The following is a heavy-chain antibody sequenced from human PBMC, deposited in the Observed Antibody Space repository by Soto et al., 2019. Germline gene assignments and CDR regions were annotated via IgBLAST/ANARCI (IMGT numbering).Heavy chain of an antibody. D-gene: IGHD3-10*01. CDR2: IKQDGSEK. CDR3: ATTGGY. V-gene: IGHV3-7*05. Sequence: EVQLVESGGGLVQPGGSVRLSCAASEFTFIGSWKKWVRQAPGRGLAWVATIKQDGSEKYYVDSAKGRFTISRDTAKNSLYLQMNSLRAEDTAVYYCATTGGYWGQGTLVTVSS. CDR1: EFTFIGSW. J-gene: IGHJ4*02.